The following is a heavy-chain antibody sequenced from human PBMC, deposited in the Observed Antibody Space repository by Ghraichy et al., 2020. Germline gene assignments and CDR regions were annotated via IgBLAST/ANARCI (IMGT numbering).Heavy chain of an antibody. Sequence: SETQSLTCTVSGGSVSSSIYYWGWIRQPPGKGLEWIGSIFYRGTTYYNPSLKSRVTLSMDTSKNQFSLKLSSVTAADTAVYYCARHTGYSGYAPSSGGQGTLVTVSS. CDR2: IFYRGTT. CDR1: GGSVSSSIYY. J-gene: IGHJ4*02. CDR3: ARHTGYSGYAPSS. V-gene: IGHV4-39*01. D-gene: IGHD5-12*01.